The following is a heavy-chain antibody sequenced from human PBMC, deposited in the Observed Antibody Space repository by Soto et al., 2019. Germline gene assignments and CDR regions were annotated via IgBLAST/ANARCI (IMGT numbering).Heavy chain of an antibody. V-gene: IGHV3-23*01. CDR2: ITGSGAGT. CDR1: GFTFITYG. J-gene: IGHJ4*02. Sequence: EVQLLESGGGLVQPGGSLRLSCAASGFTFITYGMTWVRQAPGKGLEYVSSITGSGAGTYYAESVKGRFTISRDNSHNTLYLQMNSLRAEDTAIYYCARDAGPLNYWGQGTLVTVSS. D-gene: IGHD3-10*01. CDR3: ARDAGPLNY.